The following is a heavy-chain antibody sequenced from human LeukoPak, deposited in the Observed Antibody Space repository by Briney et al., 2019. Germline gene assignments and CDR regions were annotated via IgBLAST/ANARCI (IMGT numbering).Heavy chain of an antibody. CDR3: AKDSNRGVWGSYRSYDY. J-gene: IGHJ4*02. CDR2: ISGSGANT. CDR1: GFTFSSYD. V-gene: IGHV3-23*01. Sequence: GGSLRLSCAASGFTFSSYDMSWVRQAPRKGLEWVSAISGSGANTHDADSVKGRFTISRDNSKNTLYLQMNSLRAEDTAVYYCAKDSNRGVWGSYRSYDYWGQGTLVTVSS. D-gene: IGHD3-16*01.